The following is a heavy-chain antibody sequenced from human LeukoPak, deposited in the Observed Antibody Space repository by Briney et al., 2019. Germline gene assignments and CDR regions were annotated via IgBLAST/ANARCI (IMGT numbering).Heavy chain of an antibody. CDR2: MNPNSGNT. CDR1: GYSFTSYD. J-gene: IGHJ4*02. D-gene: IGHD3-10*01. CDR3: AREFSMVRGGGFDG. Sequence: ASVKVSCKASGYSFTSYDINWVRQATAQGLEWMGWMNPNSGNTGHAHKSQDRSTMTRKTSISTAYMELSSPRSADTYVYYCAREFSMVRGGGFDGWGQGTLVSVSS. V-gene: IGHV1-8*01.